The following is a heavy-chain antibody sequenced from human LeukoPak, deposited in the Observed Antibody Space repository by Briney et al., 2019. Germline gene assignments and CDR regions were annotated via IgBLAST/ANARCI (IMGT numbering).Heavy chain of an antibody. CDR3: ARGVVPAARDYYYYYMDV. V-gene: IGHV1-69*05. CDR2: IIPIFGTA. CDR1: GGTFSSYA. Sequence: SVKVSCKASGGTFSSYAISWVRQAPGQGLEWMGGIIPIFGTANYAQKFQGRPTITTDESTSTAYMELSSLRSEDTAVYYCARGVVPAARDYYYYYMDVWGKGTTVTVSS. D-gene: IGHD2-2*01. J-gene: IGHJ6*03.